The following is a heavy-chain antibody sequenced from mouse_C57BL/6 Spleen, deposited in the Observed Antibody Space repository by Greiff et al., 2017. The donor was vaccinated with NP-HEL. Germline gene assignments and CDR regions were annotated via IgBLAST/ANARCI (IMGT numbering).Heavy chain of an antibody. CDR3: ARRDDYDEREYYFDY. CDR1: GYTFTDYY. D-gene: IGHD2-4*01. J-gene: IGHJ2*01. Sequence: EVKLQQSGPELVKPGASVKISCKASGYTFTDYYMNWVKQSHGKSLEWIGDINPNNGGTSYNQKFKGKATLTVDKSSSTAYMELRSLTSEDSAVYYCARRDDYDEREYYFDYWGQGTTLTVSS. V-gene: IGHV1-26*01. CDR2: INPNNGGT.